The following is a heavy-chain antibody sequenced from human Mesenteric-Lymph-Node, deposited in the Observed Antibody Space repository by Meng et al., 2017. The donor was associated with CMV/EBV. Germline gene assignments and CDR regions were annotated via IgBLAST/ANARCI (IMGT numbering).Heavy chain of an antibody. CDR3: ARELLVPRVYYYGMDV. CDR2: VKQDGGEK. CDR1: GFTFETYW. J-gene: IGHJ6*02. V-gene: IGHV3-7*01. Sequence: GGSLRLSCAASGFTFETYWISWVRQAPGKGLEWVATVKQDGGEKYYVDSVKGLFTISRDNAKNSLYLLMNSLRAEDTAVYYCARELLVPRVYYYGMDVWGQGTTVTVSS.